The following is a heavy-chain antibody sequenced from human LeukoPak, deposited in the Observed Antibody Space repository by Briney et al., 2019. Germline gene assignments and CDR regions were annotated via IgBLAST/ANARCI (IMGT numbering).Heavy chain of an antibody. CDR1: GFTFSSYA. J-gene: IGHJ4*02. V-gene: IGHV3-30*01. CDR2: ISYDGSNK. Sequence: PGRSLRLSCAASGFTFSSYAMHWVRQAPGKGLVWVAVISYDGSNKYYADTVKGRFTISRDNSKNTLYLKMNSLRAEDTAVYYCARVRNYYDSSGNIDYWGQGTLVTVSS. D-gene: IGHD3-22*01. CDR3: ARVRNYYDSSGNIDY.